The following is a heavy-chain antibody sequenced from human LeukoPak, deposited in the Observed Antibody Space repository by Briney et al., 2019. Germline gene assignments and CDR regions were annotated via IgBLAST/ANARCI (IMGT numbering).Heavy chain of an antibody. CDR2: IYYSGST. D-gene: IGHD2-21*02. J-gene: IGHJ3*02. V-gene: IGHV4-59*12. CDR3: AGAYCGGDCYSGRAFDI. Sequence: SETLSLTCTVSGHSISSYYWSWIRQPPGKGLEWIGFIYYSGSTNYNPSLKSRVTISVDTSRNQFSLKLSSVTAADTAVYYCAGAYCGGDCYSGRAFDIWGQGTMVTVSS. CDR1: GHSISSYY.